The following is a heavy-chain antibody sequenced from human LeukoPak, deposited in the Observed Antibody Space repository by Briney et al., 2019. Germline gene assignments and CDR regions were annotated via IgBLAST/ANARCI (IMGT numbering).Heavy chain of an antibody. Sequence: SETLSLTCTVSGGSISSYYWSWIRQPPGKGLEWIGSIYYSGSTYYNPSLKSRVTISVDTSKNQFSLKLSSVTAADTAVYYCARDLRYYYGSGSLWGQGTLVTVSS. V-gene: IGHV4-39*07. CDR1: GGSISSYY. CDR3: ARDLRYYYGSGSL. D-gene: IGHD3-10*01. J-gene: IGHJ4*02. CDR2: IYYSGST.